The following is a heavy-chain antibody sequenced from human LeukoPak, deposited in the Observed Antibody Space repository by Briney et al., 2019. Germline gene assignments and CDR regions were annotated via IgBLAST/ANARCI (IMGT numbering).Heavy chain of an antibody. D-gene: IGHD4-17*01. CDR1: GFSLSTSGVG. CDR2: IYWDDDK. CDR3: AHRRSGERYFHY. Sequence: KESGPTLVKPTQTLTLTCTFCGFSLSTSGVGVGWIRQPPGKALEWLALIYWDDDKRYSPSLKSRLTITKDTSKNQVVLTMTNMDLVDTATYYCAHRRSGERYFHYWGQGTLVTVSS. J-gene: IGHJ4*02. V-gene: IGHV2-5*02.